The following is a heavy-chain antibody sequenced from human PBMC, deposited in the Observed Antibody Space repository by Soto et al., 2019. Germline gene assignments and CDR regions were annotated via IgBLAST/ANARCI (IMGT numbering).Heavy chain of an antibody. D-gene: IGHD6-13*01. CDR2: IVPVFGTP. CDR1: GYSFSIHA. V-gene: IGHV1-69*06. CDR3: ARGGALSTSWYWGDGLDS. Sequence: SVKVSCKASGYSFSIHAITCVLQSPLQGLEWMGGIVPVFGTPSYAQKFQGRVTISADKSTNTSYLELRSLRSEDTAVYYCARGGALSTSWYWGDGLDSWGQGTQVTVSS. J-gene: IGHJ4*02.